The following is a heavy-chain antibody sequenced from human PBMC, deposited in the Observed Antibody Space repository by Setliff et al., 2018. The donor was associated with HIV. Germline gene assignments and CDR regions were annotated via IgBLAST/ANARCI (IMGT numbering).Heavy chain of an antibody. J-gene: IGHJ3*02. Sequence: ASETLSLTCTVSGGAISTYYWTWIRQPPGKGLEWIGYIYSSGSTHQNPSLKSRVTMSVDTSKNQFSLKLSSVTAADTAVYYCAKVGPSYYYDSTGYSPDAFDIWGHGTKVTVSS. CDR1: GGAISTYY. V-gene: IGHV4-4*09. CDR3: AKVGPSYYYDSTGYSPDAFDI. D-gene: IGHD3-22*01. CDR2: IYSSGST.